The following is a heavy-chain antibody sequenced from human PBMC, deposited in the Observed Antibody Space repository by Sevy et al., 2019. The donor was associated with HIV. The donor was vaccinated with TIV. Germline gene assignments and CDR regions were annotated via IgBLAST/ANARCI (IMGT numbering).Heavy chain of an antibody. J-gene: IGHJ4*02. CDR2: ISSSSSYI. CDR1: GFTFRSYS. V-gene: IGHV3-21*01. CDR3: ARAAYYYNSSGYYYVDY. Sequence: GGSLRLSCAASGFTFRSYSMNWVRQAPGKGLEWVSSISSSSSYIYYVDSVKGRFTVSRDNAKNLLYLQSNSLRAEDTAVYYCARAAYYYNSSGYYYVDYWDQGALVSVSS. D-gene: IGHD3-22*01.